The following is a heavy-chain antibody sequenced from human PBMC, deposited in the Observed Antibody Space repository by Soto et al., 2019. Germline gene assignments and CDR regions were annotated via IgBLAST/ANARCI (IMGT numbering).Heavy chain of an antibody. J-gene: IGHJ4*02. CDR2: VRGNGDPP. Sequence: GGSLRLSCSASGFTFSSYAMHWVRQAPGKGLEYVSGVRGNGDPPFYADSVKGRFTISIDNSKNTLYLQMSGLSADDTAVYYCVKSRGGNNFDFFDWGQGALVTVSS. V-gene: IGHV3-64D*06. CDR3: VKSRGGNNFDFFD. D-gene: IGHD5-12*01. CDR1: GFTFSSYA.